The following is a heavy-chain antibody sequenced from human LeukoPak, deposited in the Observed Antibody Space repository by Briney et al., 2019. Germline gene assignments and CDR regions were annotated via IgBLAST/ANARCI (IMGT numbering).Heavy chain of an antibody. D-gene: IGHD6-13*01. Sequence: PSQTLSLTCTVSGGSISSGGYYWSWIRQPPGKGLEWIGYIYYSGSTNYNPSLKSRVTISVDTSKNRFSLKLSSVTAADTAVYYCARAGHIAAAGHFDYWGQGTLVTVSS. CDR2: IYYSGST. J-gene: IGHJ4*02. CDR3: ARAGHIAAAGHFDY. CDR1: GGSISSGGYY. V-gene: IGHV4-61*08.